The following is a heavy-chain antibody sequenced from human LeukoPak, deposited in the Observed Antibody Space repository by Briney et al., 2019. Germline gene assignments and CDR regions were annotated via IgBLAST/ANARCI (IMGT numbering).Heavy chain of an antibody. CDR2: INPNSGGT. CDR3: ARDRVGRFLVVV. D-gene: IGHD3-3*01. Sequence: ASVKVSCKASGYTFTDYYMHWVRQAPGQGLEWMGWINPNSGGTNYAQKFQGRVTMTRDTSISTAYMELSRLRSDDTAVYYCARDRVGRFLVVVWGQGTLVTVSS. J-gene: IGHJ4*02. V-gene: IGHV1-2*02. CDR1: GYTFTDYY.